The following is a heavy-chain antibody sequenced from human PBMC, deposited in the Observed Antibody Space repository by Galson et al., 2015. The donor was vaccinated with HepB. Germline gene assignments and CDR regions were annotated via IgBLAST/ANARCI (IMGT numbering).Heavy chain of an antibody. J-gene: IGHJ6*02. CDR3: ARLSGSYLYYYYGMDV. CDR2: IYPGDSDT. CDR1: GYSFTSYW. D-gene: IGHD1-26*01. Sequence: GAEVKKPGESLKISCKGSGYSFTSYWIGWVRQMPGKGLEWMGIIYPGDSDTRYSPSFQGQVTISADKSISTAYLQWNSLKASDTAMYYCARLSGSYLYYYYGMDVWGQGTTVTVSS. V-gene: IGHV5-51*01.